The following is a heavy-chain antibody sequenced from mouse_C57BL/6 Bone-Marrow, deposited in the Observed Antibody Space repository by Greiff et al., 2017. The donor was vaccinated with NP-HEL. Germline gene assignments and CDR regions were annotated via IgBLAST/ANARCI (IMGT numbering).Heavy chain of an antibody. CDR2: ISSGSSTI. V-gene: IGHV5-17*01. Sequence: EVQRVESGGGLVKPGGSLKLSCAASGFTFSDYGLHWVRQAPEKGLEWVAYISSGSSTIYYADTVKGRFTISRDNAKNTLFLQMTSLRSEDTAMYYCARDAYDYDADFDYWGQGTTLTVSS. CDR1: GFTFSDYG. D-gene: IGHD2-4*01. CDR3: ARDAYDYDADFDY. J-gene: IGHJ2*01.